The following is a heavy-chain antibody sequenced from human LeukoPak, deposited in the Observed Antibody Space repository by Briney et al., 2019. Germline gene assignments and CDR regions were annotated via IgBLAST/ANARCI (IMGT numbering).Heavy chain of an antibody. V-gene: IGHV3-23*01. CDR2: ISGSGGST. CDR3: ATSGDFKTYYFDY. J-gene: IGHJ4*02. Sequence: GGSLRLSCAASGFTFSNAWMSWVRQAPGKGLEWVSAISGSGGSTYYADSVKGRFTISRDNSKNTLYLQMNSLRAEDTAVYYCATSGDFKTYYFDYWGRGTLVTVSS. D-gene: IGHD2-21*02. CDR1: GFTFSNAW.